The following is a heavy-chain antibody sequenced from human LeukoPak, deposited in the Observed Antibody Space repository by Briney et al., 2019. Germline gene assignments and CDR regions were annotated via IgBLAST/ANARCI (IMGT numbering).Heavy chain of an antibody. V-gene: IGHV3-23*01. D-gene: IGHD1-1*01. CDR2: ISGTGLTT. Sequence: GGSLRLSCTASGFTFGDYAMSWVRQAPGKGLEWVSAISGTGLTTYYADSVKGRFTISRDNSKNTLYLQMSSLRAEDTAVYYCATLLEPTNYYYYYYMDVWGKGTTVTVSS. J-gene: IGHJ6*03. CDR3: ATLLEPTNYYYYYYMDV. CDR1: GFTFGDYA.